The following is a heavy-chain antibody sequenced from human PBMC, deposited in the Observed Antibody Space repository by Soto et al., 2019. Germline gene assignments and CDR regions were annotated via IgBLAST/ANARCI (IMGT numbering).Heavy chain of an antibody. D-gene: IGHD2-2*01. CDR1: GGTFSSYA. V-gene: IGHV1-69*01. CDR3: ARSQGSSTSLEIYYYYYYGMDV. Sequence: QVQLVQSGAEVKKPGSSVKVSCKASGGTFSSYAISWVRQAPGQGLEWMGGIIPISGTANYAQKFQGRVTIPADESTSTAYMKLSSLRSEATAVYYCARSQGSSTSLEIYYYYYYGMDVWGQGTTVTVSS. J-gene: IGHJ6*02. CDR2: IIPISGTA.